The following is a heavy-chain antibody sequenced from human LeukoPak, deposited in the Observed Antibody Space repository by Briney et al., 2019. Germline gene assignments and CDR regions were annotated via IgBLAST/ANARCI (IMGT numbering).Heavy chain of an antibody. D-gene: IGHD1-7*01. Sequence: PSETLSLTCAVYGGSFSGYYWSWIRQPPGKGLEWIGEINHSGSTNYNPSLKSRVTISVDTSKNQFSLKLSSVTAADTAVYYCARAGPKYNWNYASRAFDIWGQGTMVTVSP. J-gene: IGHJ3*02. CDR1: GGSFSGYY. V-gene: IGHV4-34*01. CDR2: INHSGST. CDR3: ARAGPKYNWNYASRAFDI.